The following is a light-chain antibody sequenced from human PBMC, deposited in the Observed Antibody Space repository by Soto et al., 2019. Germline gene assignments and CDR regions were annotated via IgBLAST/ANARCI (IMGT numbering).Light chain of an antibody. CDR3: QQRSNWPLT. CDR1: QSVSSY. J-gene: IGKJ4*01. Sequence: EIVLTQSPATLSLSPGERATLSRRASQSVSSYLAWYQQKPGQAPRLLIYDASNRATGIPARFSGSGSGTDFTLTISSLAPEDFAVYYWQQRSNWPLTFGGGTKVEIK. V-gene: IGKV3-11*01. CDR2: DAS.